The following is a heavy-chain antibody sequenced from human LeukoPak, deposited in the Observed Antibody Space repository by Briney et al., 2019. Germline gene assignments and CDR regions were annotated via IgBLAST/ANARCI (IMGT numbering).Heavy chain of an antibody. D-gene: IGHD6-13*01. CDR2: ISSNGGST. J-gene: IGHJ4*02. CDR1: GFTFSSYA. Sequence: GGSLRLSCSASGFTFSSYAMHWVRQAPGKGLEYVSAISSNGGSTYYADSVKGRFTISRDNSKNTLYLQMSSLRVEDTAVYYCVKAEGYSSSWYKYWGQGTLVTVSS. V-gene: IGHV3-64D*06. CDR3: VKAEGYSSSWYKY.